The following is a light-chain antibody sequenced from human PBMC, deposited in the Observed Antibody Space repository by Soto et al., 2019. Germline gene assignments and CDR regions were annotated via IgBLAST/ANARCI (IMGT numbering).Light chain of an antibody. CDR2: KAS. Sequence: DIPMTQSPSTLSGSVGDRVTITCRASQTISSWLAWYQQKPGKAPKLLTYKASTLKSGVPSRFSGSGSGTEFTLTISSLQPDDFATYYCQHYNSYSEAFGQGTKVDI. CDR3: QHYNSYSEA. V-gene: IGKV1-5*03. CDR1: QTISSW. J-gene: IGKJ1*01.